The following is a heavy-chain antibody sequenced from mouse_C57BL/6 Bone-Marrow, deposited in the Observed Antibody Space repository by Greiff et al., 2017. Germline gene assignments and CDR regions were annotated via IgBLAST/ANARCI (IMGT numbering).Heavy chain of an antibody. J-gene: IGHJ2*01. Sequence: EVQLQQSGPELVKPGASVKISCKASGYTFTDYYMTWVKQSHGKSLEWIGDINPNNGGTSYTQKFKGKATLTVDKSSSTAYMALRSLTSEDSAVYYCARWGWYYFDYGGQGTTLTVSS. D-gene: IGHD2-3*01. CDR2: INPNNGGT. CDR3: ARWGWYYFDY. CDR1: GYTFTDYY. V-gene: IGHV1-26*01.